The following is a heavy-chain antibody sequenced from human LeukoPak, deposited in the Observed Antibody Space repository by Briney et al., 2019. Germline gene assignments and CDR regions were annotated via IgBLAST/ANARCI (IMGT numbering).Heavy chain of an antibody. Sequence: RASVNVSCKASGYTFTSYYMHWVRQAPGQGLKWMGIINPSGGSTSYAQKFQGRVTMTRDTSTSTVYMELSSLRSEDTAVYYCARDPRLTTVTTIRWTGYWYFDLWGRGTLVTVSS. CDR1: GYTFTSYY. D-gene: IGHD4-17*01. CDR2: INPSGGST. V-gene: IGHV1-46*01. CDR3: ARDPRLTTVTTIRWTGYWYFDL. J-gene: IGHJ2*01.